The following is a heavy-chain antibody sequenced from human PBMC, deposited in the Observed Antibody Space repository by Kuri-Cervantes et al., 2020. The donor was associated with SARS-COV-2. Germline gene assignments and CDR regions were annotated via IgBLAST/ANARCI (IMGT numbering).Heavy chain of an antibody. V-gene: IGHV3-7*01. J-gene: IGHJ4*02. Sequence: GESLKISCAASGFTFSSYWMSWVRQAPGKGLEWVGNIKQDGSEKYYVDSVKGRFTISRDNAKNSLYLQMNSLRAEDTAVYYCARDRSFTPDYWGQGILVTVSS. CDR1: GFTFSSYW. CDR2: IKQDGSEK. CDR3: ARDRSFTPDY. D-gene: IGHD3-10*01.